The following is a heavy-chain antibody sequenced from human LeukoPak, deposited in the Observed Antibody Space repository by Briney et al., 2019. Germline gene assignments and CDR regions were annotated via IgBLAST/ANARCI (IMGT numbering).Heavy chain of an antibody. D-gene: IGHD6-13*01. CDR1: GGSISSSSYY. CDR2: IYYSGST. CDR3: ARHAIAAADY. Sequence: SETLSLTCTVSGGSISSSSYYWGWIRQPPGKGLEWIGSIYYSGSTYYNPSLKSRVTISVDTSKNQFSLKLSSVTAADTAVYYCARHAIAAADYWGQGTLVTVSS. V-gene: IGHV4-39*01. J-gene: IGHJ4*02.